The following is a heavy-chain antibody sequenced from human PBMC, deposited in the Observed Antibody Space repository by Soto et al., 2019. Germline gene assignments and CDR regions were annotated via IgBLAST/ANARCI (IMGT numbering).Heavy chain of an antibody. J-gene: IGHJ4*02. Sequence: SETLSLTCTVSGGSISSSSYYWGWIRQPPGKGLEWIGSIYYSGSTYYNPSLKSRVTISVDTSKNQFSLKLSSVTAADTAVYYCASPVAGTGGIDYWGQGTLVTVSS. CDR2: IYYSGST. CDR1: GGSISSSSYY. D-gene: IGHD6-19*01. CDR3: ASPVAGTGGIDY. V-gene: IGHV4-39*01.